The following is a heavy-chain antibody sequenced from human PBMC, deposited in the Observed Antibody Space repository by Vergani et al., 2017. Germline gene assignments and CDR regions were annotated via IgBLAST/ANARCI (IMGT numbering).Heavy chain of an antibody. V-gene: IGHV4-59*12. J-gene: IGHJ6*02. CDR3: ARTQKGDHGMDV. CDR1: GGSISSYY. Sequence: QVQLQESGPGLVKPSETLSLTCTVSGGSISSYYWSWIRQPPGKGLEWIGYIYYSGSTNYNPSLKSRVTISVDTSKNQFSLKLSSVTAADTAVYYCARTQKGDHGMDVWGQGTTVTVSS. CDR2: IYYSGST.